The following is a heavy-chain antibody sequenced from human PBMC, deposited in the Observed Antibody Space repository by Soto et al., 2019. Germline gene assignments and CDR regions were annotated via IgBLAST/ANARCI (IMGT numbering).Heavy chain of an antibody. J-gene: IGHJ5*02. CDR1: GGSISSGDYS. D-gene: IGHD4-17*01. CDR3: ARAIAVTTTWFDP. Sequence: VQLRESGPGLVKPSQTLSLTCTVSGGSISSGDYSWSWIRQHPGKDLEWIGFTDYSGSTYYNPSLRSRVTISVDTSKNQFSLSLNSVTAADSAVYYCARAIAVTTTWFDPWGQGTLVTVSS. V-gene: IGHV4-31*02. CDR2: TDYSGST.